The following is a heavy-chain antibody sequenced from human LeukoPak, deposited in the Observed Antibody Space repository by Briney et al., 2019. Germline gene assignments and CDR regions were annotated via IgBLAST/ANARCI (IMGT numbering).Heavy chain of an antibody. CDR2: ISAYNDNT. D-gene: IGHD6-13*01. CDR1: GYTFTNYH. J-gene: IGHJ4*02. CDR3: ALIAPPHN. V-gene: IGHV1-18*04. Sequence: ASVKVSCKASGYTFTNYHISWVRQAPGQGLEWMGWISAYNDNTNYAQKVQGRVTMTTDTSTSTAYMELRSLRSDDTAVYYCALIAPPHNWGQGTLVTVSS.